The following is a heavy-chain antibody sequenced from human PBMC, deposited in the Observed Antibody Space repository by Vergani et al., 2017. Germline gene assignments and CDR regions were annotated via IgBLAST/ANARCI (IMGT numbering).Heavy chain of an antibody. J-gene: IGHJ6*03. V-gene: IGHV4-59*01. CDR3: ARGRYCSSTSCYSTYYYYMDV. Sequence: QVQLQESGPGLVKPSETLSLTCTVSGGSISSYYWSWIRQPPGKGLEWIGYIYYSGSTNYNPSLKSRVTISVDTSKNQFSLKLSSVTAADTAVYYCARGRYCSSTSCYSTYYYYMDVWGKGTTVTVSS. CDR1: GGSISSYY. D-gene: IGHD2-2*01. CDR2: IYYSGST.